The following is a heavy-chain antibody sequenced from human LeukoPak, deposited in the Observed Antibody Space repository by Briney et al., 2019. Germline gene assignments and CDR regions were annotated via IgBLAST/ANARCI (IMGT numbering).Heavy chain of an antibody. CDR2: INHSGST. D-gene: IGHD4-17*01. V-gene: IGHV4-34*01. J-gene: IGHJ3*02. CDR3: ARSYGDYVWFSAFDI. CDR1: GGSFSGYY. Sequence: SETLSLTCAVYGGSFSGYYWSWIRQPPGKGLEWIGEINHSGSTNYNPSLKSRVTISVDTSKNQFSLKLSSVTAADTAVYYCARSYGDYVWFSAFDIWGQGTMATVSS.